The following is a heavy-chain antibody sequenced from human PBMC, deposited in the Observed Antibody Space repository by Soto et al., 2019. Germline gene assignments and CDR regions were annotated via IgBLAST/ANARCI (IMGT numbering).Heavy chain of an antibody. CDR2: IYHSGST. J-gene: IGHJ4*02. V-gene: IGHV4-30-2*01. CDR3: ASAPVDIVATTLGLYFDY. Sequence: QLQLQESGSGLVKPSQTLSLTCAVSGGSISSGGYSWSWIRQPPGKGLEWIGYIYHSGSTYYNPSLRRRVTISVDRTKHQFSLKLRSVPAADTAVYYCASAPVDIVATTLGLYFDYWGQGTLVTVSS. D-gene: IGHD5-12*01. CDR1: GGSISSGGYS.